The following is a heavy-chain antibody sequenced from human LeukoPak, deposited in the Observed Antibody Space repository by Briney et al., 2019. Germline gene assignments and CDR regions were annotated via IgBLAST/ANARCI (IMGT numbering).Heavy chain of an antibody. CDR1: GFTFSSYA. D-gene: IGHD6-13*01. J-gene: IGHJ4*02. CDR2: ISGSGGST. CDR3: AKDLPGIAAAGEPFDY. Sequence: GGSLRLSCAASGFTFSSYAMSWVRQAPGKGLEWVSAISGSGGSTYYADSVKGRFTISRDNSKNTLYLQMNSLRAEDTAVYYCAKDLPGIAAAGEPFDYWGQGTLVTVSS. V-gene: IGHV3-23*01.